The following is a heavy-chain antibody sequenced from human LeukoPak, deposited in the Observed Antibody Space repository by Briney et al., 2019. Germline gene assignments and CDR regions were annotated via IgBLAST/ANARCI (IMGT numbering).Heavy chain of an antibody. CDR3: TKERGGGGRRINLMVGGYGP. V-gene: IGHV3-30*04. Sequence: PGGSLRLSCAGSGFTFSGFAMHWVRQAPGKGLEWVAAISYHGRDKYYADAVSGRFTISRDNSKNTLHLEMNSLRTDDTAVYCCTKERGGGGRRINLMVGGYGPWGQGTQVTVSS. CDR2: ISYHGRDK. CDR1: GFTFSGFA. D-gene: IGHD3-22*01. J-gene: IGHJ5*02.